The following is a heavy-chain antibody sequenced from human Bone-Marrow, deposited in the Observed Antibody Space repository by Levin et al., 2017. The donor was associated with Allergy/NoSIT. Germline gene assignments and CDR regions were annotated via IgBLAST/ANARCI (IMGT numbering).Heavy chain of an antibody. CDR1: GFTFSSYW. CDR3: ARDPRPRNSSGWYGAFDI. CDR2: IKQDGSEK. D-gene: IGHD6-19*01. V-gene: IGHV3-7*03. Sequence: QAGGSLRLSCAASGFTFSSYWMSWVRQAPGKGLEWVANIKQDGSEKYYVDSVKGRFTISRDNAKNSLYLQMNSLRAEDTAVYYCARDPRPRNSSGWYGAFDIWGQGTMVTVSS. J-gene: IGHJ3*02.